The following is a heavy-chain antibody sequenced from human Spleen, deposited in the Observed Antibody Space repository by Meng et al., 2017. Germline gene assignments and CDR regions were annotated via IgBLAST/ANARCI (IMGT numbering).Heavy chain of an antibody. CDR1: GFTFSSYW. J-gene: IGHJ4*02. D-gene: IGHD1-26*01. Sequence: EVQLVESGGGLVQPGGSMRPSCAASGFTFSSYWMHWVRQVPGKGLVWVSHINSDGTGRTYADSVQGRFTTSRDNAKNTVYLQMNSLRAEDTAVYFCARDDPGVGIDFWGQGTLVTVSS. V-gene: IGHV3-74*01. CDR3: ARDDPGVGIDF. CDR2: INSDGTGR.